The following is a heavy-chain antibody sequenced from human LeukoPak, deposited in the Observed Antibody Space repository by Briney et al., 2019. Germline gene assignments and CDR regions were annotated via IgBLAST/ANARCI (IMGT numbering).Heavy chain of an antibody. J-gene: IGHJ4*02. D-gene: IGHD6-13*01. Sequence: SETLSLTCAVYGGSFSGYYWSWIRQPPGKGLEWIGEINHSGSTNYNPSLKSRVTISVDTSKKQFSLKLSSVTAADTAAYYCARRPPAAAGTFDYWGQGTLVTVSS. CDR1: GGSFSGYY. CDR3: ARRPPAAAGTFDY. V-gene: IGHV4-34*01. CDR2: INHSGST.